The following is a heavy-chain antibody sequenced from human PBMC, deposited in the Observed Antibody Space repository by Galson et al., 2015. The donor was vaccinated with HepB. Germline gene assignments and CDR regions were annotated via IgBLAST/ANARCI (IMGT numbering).Heavy chain of an antibody. V-gene: IGHV2-70*11. D-gene: IGHD4-11*01. CDR2: IDWDDDK. CDR1: GFSLSTSGMC. Sequence: PALVKPTQTLTLTCTFSGFSLSTSGMCVTWIRQPPGKALEWLARIDWDDDKYYSTSLKTRLTISKDTSKNQVVLTMTNMDPVDTATYYCARMTTVTVGAFDIWGQGTMVTVSS. CDR3: ARMTTVTVGAFDI. J-gene: IGHJ3*02.